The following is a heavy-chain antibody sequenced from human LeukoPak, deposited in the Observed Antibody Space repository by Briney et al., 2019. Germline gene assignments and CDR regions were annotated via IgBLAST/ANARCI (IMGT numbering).Heavy chain of an antibody. CDR3: ARGARYCSGGSCYDY. V-gene: IGHV3-74*01. Sequence: PGGSLRLSCAASGFTFSRYWMNWVRQAPGKGLVWVSRINSDGSTTRYADSVRGRFTISRDNSKNTLFLQVNSLRAEDTAVYYCARGARYCSGGSCYDYWGQGTLVTVSS. J-gene: IGHJ4*02. CDR1: GFTFSRYW. D-gene: IGHD2-15*01. CDR2: INSDGSTT.